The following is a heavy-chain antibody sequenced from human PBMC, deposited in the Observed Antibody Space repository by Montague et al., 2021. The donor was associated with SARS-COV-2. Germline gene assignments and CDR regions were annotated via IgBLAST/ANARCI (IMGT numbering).Heavy chain of an antibody. Sequence: SETLSLTCTVSGDSINTYYWNWIRQPPGKGLEWLGAIFYTGSTNYNPSLKSRVTISLYTSKNQFFLKVTSVTAADTAVYYCARQAAGSYFYYGVDVWGQGTTVTVSS. CDR2: IFYTGST. CDR3: ARQAAGSYFYYGVDV. CDR1: GDSINTYY. J-gene: IGHJ6*02. D-gene: IGHD6-13*01. V-gene: IGHV4-59*12.